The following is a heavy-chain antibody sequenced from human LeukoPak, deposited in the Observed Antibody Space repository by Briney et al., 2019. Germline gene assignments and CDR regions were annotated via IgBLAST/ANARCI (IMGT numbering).Heavy chain of an antibody. CDR3: ARDSSGWSYYFDY. CDR1: GFTFSSYA. D-gene: IGHD6-19*01. Sequence: GGSLRLSCAASGFTFSSYATHWVRQAPGKGLEWVAVISYDGSNKYYADSVKGRFTISRDNSKNTLYLQMNSLRAEDTAVYYCARDSSGWSYYFDYWGQGTLVTVSS. J-gene: IGHJ4*02. V-gene: IGHV3-30-3*01. CDR2: ISYDGSNK.